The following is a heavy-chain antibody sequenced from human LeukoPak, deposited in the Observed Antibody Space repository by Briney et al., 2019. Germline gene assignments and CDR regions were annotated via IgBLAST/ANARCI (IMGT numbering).Heavy chain of an antibody. D-gene: IGHD5-12*01. CDR2: ISSNGGST. V-gene: IGHV3-64*01. CDR1: GFTFCSYA. J-gene: IGHJ4*02. Sequence: PGGSLRLSCAASGFTFCSYAMHWVRQAPGKGLEYVSAISSNGGSTYYANSVKGRFTISRDNSKNTLYLQMGSLRAEDMAVYYCARGGLSSIVATITEGYYFDYWGQGTLVTVSS. CDR3: ARGGLSSIVATITEGYYFDY.